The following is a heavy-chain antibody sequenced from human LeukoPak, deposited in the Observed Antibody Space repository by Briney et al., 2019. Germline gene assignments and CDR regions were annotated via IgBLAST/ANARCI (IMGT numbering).Heavy chain of an antibody. D-gene: IGHD6-13*01. J-gene: IGHJ4*02. CDR2: INHSGST. Sequence: AETLSLTCAVYGGSFSGYYWSWIRQPPGKGLEWIGEINHSGSTNYNPSLKSRVTISVDTSKSQFSLKLNSVTAADTAVYYCARGIAAAGILPPYFDYWGQGTLVTVSS. CDR1: GGSFSGYY. V-gene: IGHV4-34*01. CDR3: ARGIAAAGILPPYFDY.